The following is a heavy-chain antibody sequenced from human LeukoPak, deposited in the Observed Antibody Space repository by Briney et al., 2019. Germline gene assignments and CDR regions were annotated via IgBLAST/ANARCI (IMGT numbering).Heavy chain of an antibody. V-gene: IGHV4-59*12. CDR2: IYYSGST. J-gene: IGHJ4*02. CDR3: ARDPFGEGGINY. D-gene: IGHD3-10*01. Sequence: SETLSLTCTVSGGSISSYYWSWIRQPPGKGLEWIGYIYYSGSTNHNPSLKSRVTISVDTSKNQFSLKLSSVTAADTAVYYCARDPFGEGGINYWGQGTLVTVSS. CDR1: GGSISSYY.